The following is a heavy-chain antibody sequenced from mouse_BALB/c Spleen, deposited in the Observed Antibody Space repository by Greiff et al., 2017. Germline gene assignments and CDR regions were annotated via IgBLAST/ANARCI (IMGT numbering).Heavy chain of an antibody. CDR1: GFTFSSYA. Sequence: DVQLQESGGGLVKPGGSLKLSCAASGFTFSSYAMSWVRQSPEKRLEWVAEISSGGSYTYYPDTVTGRFTISRDNAKNTLYLEMSSLRSEDTAMYYCARDPRGYAMDYWGQGTSVTVSS. CDR3: ARDPRGYAMDY. CDR2: ISSGGSYT. J-gene: IGHJ4*01. V-gene: IGHV5-9-4*01.